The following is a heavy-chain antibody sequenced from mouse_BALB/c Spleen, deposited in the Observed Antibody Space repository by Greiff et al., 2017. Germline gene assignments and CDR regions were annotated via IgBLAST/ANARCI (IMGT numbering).Heavy chain of an antibody. CDR2: IRNKANGYTT. CDR3: ARVYYRVFDD. J-gene: IGHJ2*01. D-gene: IGHD2-14*01. Sequence: DVKLVESGGGLVQPGGSLRLSCATSGFTFTDYYMSWVRQPPGKALEWLGFIRNKANGYTTEYSASVKGRFTISRDNSQNILYLQMNTLRAEDSATDNCARVYYRVFDDWGQGTTLTVSS. CDR1: GFTFTDYY. V-gene: IGHV7-3*02.